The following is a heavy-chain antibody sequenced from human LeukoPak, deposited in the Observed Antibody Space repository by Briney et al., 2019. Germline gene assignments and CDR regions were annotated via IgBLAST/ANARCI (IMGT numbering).Heavy chain of an antibody. CDR2: IFVEGAT. CDR1: GASLNYNNYY. D-gene: IGHD4-17*01. V-gene: IGHV4-39*01. Sequence: PSETLSLTCSVSGASLNYNNYYWGWIRQSPGQGLEWISSIFVEGATYYNPALKSPVHKFVDTSKNQFSLSLRSVTAADTAVDYCARSPAVDAFDVWGQGTMVTDSS. CDR3: ARSPAVDAFDV. J-gene: IGHJ3*01.